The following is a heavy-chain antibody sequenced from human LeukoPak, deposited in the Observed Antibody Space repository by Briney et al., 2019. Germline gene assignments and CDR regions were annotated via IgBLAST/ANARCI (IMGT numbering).Heavy chain of an antibody. V-gene: IGHV3-23*01. J-gene: IGHJ4*02. Sequence: GGSLRLSCEASGFTFSSYSISWVRQAPGKGLDWVSAIVASGGTTYYADSVKGRFTISRENSKNSQSLQMNSLRAENTAVYYCASMSGYFEYWGQGTLVSVSS. D-gene: IGHD5/OR15-5a*01. CDR2: IVASGGTT. CDR1: GFTFSSYS. CDR3: ASMSGYFEY.